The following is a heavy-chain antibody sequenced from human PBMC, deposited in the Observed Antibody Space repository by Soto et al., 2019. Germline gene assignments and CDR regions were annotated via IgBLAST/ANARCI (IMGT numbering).Heavy chain of an antibody. D-gene: IGHD3-16*01. J-gene: IGHJ4*02. V-gene: IGHV3-64*01. Sequence: EVQLMESGGGLVQPGGSLRLSCAASGFTFSGHSFHWVRQAPGKGPEHVSSISSNGGDTFYANSVRGRFTISRDSSKNTLYLQMASLRVEDTAVYYCARGSALGIWDPFASFDYWGQGILVTVSS. CDR1: GFTFSGHS. CDR2: ISSNGGDT. CDR3: ARGSALGIWDPFASFDY.